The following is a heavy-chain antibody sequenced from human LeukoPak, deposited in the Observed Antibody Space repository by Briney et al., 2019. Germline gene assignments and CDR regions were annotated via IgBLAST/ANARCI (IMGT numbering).Heavy chain of an antibody. CDR3: ARTWSGYYRNWFDP. J-gene: IGHJ5*02. CDR2: IYTSGST. CDR1: GFTFSNYA. V-gene: IGHV4-4*07. Sequence: GSLRLSCAASGFTFSNYAMSWIRQPAGKGLEWIGRIYTSGSTNYDPSLKSRVTMSVDTSKNQFSLKLSSVTAADTAVYYCARTWSGYYRNWFDPWGQGTLVTVSS. D-gene: IGHD3-3*01.